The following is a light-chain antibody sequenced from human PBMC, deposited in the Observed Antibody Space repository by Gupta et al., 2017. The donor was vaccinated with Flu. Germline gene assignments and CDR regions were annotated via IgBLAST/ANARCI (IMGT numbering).Light chain of an antibody. CDR2: GAS. V-gene: IGKV1D-16*01. J-gene: IGKJ5*01. CDR1: QTISNA. Sequence: DIQMTQSPSSLSASVGDRVIITCLAIQTISNALGWYQQKAGKAPKSLIYGASRLQNGVPSRFSGSASGTDFTLTSSMLHPEDFGPYYYRQDTSYPLTFGQGTLLEI. CDR3: RQDTSYPLT.